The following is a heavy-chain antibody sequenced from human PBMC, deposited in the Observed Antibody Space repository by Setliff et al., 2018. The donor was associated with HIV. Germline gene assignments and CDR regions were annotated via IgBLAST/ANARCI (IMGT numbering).Heavy chain of an antibody. CDR3: ARLGWASLPANALDV. Sequence: SVKVSCKVSGYTFTSYGISWVRQAPGQGLEWMGGIIPILGIANYAQKFQGRVTITTDESTSTAYMELSSLRSEDTAVYYCARLGWASLPANALDVWGLGTVVT. V-gene: IGHV1-69*10. J-gene: IGHJ3*01. CDR1: GYTFTSYG. CDR2: IIPILGIA. D-gene: IGHD3-10*01.